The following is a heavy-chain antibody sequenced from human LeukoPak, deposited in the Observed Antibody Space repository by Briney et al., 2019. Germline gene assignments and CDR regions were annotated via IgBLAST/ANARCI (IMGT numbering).Heavy chain of an antibody. CDR2: MNPNSGNT. D-gene: IGHD2-2*01. CDR1: GYTFTSYD. Sequence: ASVKASCKASGYTFTSYDINWVRQATGQGLEWMGWMNPNSGNTGYAQKFQGRVTMTRNTSISTAYMELSSLRSEDTAVYYCARGYCSSTSCLNYYYGMDVWGQGTTVTVSS. J-gene: IGHJ6*02. V-gene: IGHV1-8*01. CDR3: ARGYCSSTSCLNYYYGMDV.